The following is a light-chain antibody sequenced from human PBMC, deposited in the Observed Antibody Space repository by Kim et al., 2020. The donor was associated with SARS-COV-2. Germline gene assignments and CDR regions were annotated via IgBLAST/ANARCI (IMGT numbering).Light chain of an antibody. J-gene: IGLJ1*01. CDR1: SSDVGSYNL. Sequence: GQSITISCTGTSSDVGSYNLVSWYQQHPGKAPKLMIYEGSKRPSGVSNRFSGSKSGNTASLTISGLQAEDEADYYCCSYAGSSTFGFGTGTKVTVL. V-gene: IGLV2-23*03. CDR2: EGS. CDR3: CSYAGSSTFG.